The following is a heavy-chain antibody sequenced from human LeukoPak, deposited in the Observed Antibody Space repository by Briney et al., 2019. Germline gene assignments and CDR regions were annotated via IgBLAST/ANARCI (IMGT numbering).Heavy chain of an antibody. CDR3: ASCPSLGGGYCSGGSCCHGFDY. J-gene: IGHJ4*02. CDR1: GYTFTGYY. CDR2: INPNSGGT. D-gene: IGHD2-15*01. V-gene: IGHV1-2*06. Sequence: ASVKVSCKASGYTFTGYYVHWVRQAPGQGLEWMGRINPNSGGTNYAQKFQGRVTMTRDTSISTAYMELSRLRSDDTAVYYCASCPSLGGGYCSGGSCCHGFDYWGQGTLVTVSS.